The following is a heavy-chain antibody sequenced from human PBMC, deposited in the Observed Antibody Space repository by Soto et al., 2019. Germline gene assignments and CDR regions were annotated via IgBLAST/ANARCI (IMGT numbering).Heavy chain of an antibody. J-gene: IGHJ3*02. CDR2: IKSKTDGGTT. CDR3: TTPLAYCSGGSCYDDAFDS. CDR1: GFTFSNAW. D-gene: IGHD2-15*01. Sequence: EVQLVESGGGLVKPGGSLRLSCAASGFTFSNAWMSWVRQAPGKGLEWVGRIKSKTDGGTTDYAAPVKGRFTISRDDSKNTLYLQMNSLKTEDTAVYYCTTPLAYCSGGSCYDDAFDSWGQGTMVTVSS. V-gene: IGHV3-15*01.